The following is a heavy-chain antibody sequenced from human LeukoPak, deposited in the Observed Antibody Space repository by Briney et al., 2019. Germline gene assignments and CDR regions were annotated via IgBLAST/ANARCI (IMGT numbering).Heavy chain of an antibody. J-gene: IGHJ4*02. CDR3: ARARTGDFDY. CDR2: INSSGGST. D-gene: IGHD7-27*01. Sequence: ASVKVSCKASGYTFSSYYIHWVRQAPGQGLEWMGIINSSGGSTNYAQKFQGRVTMTRDTSTSTVYMELSSLRSEDTAVDYCARARTGDFDYWGQGTLVTVSS. V-gene: IGHV1-46*01. CDR1: GYTFSSYY.